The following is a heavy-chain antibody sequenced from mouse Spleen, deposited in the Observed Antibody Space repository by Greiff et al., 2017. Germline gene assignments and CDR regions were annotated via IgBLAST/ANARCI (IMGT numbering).Heavy chain of an antibody. D-gene: IGHD2-3*01. CDR2: IDPSDSYT. V-gene: IGHV1-69*01. Sequence: QVQLQQPGAELVMPGASVKLSCKASGYTFTSYWMHWVKQRPGQGLEWIGEIDPSDSYTNYNQKFKGKATLTVDKSSSTAYMQLSSLTSEDSAVYYCARSRDGYYRYFDYWGQGTTLTVSS. CDR3: ARSRDGYYRYFDY. CDR1: GYTFTSYW. J-gene: IGHJ2*01.